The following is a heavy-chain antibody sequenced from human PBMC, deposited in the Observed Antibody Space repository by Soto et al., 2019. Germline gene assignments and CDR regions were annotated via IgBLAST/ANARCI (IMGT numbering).Heavy chain of an antibody. D-gene: IGHD3-16*01. Sequence: QVQLVESGGGVVQPGRSLRLSCAASGFTFSSYAMHWVRQAPGKGLEWVAVISYDGSNKYYADSVKGRFTISRDNSKSSQYLHMSSLRAEDTAVYYCAREGVMPGRYFDLWGRGTLVTVSS. CDR3: AREGVMPGRYFDL. CDR2: ISYDGSNK. CDR1: GFTFSSYA. V-gene: IGHV3-30-3*01. J-gene: IGHJ2*01.